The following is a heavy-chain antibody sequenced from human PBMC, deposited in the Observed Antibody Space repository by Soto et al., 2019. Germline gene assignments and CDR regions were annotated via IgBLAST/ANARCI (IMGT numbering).Heavy chain of an antibody. CDR1: GYTFTSYD. D-gene: IGHD3-16*01. CDR2: ISPYTGNT. J-gene: IGHJ6*02. V-gene: IGHV1-18*01. Sequence: ASVKVSCKASGYTFTSYDINWVRQAPGQGLEWLGWISPYTGNTYYATKVQGRLTLTTDTSTSTAFMDLGSLTSADTAVYYCAMVDLYVTPTPQDVWGQGTTVTVSS. CDR3: AMVDLYVTPTPQDV.